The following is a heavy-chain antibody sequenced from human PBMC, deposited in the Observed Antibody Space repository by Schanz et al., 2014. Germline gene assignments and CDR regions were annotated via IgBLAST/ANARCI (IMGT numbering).Heavy chain of an antibody. CDR2: MYINSGST. CDR3: AKDDTQVNGMDV. CDR1: GFTVNTNY. Sequence: EVQLVESGGGLIQPGGSLRLSCAVSGFTVNTNYMSWVRQAPGKGLEWISSMYINSGSTQYADSVKGRFIISRDSSKNTLHLQMNSLRVEDTAVYYCAKDDTQVNGMDVWGQGTVVTVSS. V-gene: IGHV3-66*03. J-gene: IGHJ6*02.